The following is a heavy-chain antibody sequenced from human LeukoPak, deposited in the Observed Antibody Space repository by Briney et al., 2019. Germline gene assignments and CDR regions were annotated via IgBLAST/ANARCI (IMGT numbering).Heavy chain of an antibody. J-gene: IGHJ4*02. Sequence: GGSLRLSCAASGFTFSSYSMNWVRQAPGKGLEWVSAISGSGGSTYYTDSVKGRFIISRDNSKNTLYLQMNSLRVEDTAVYYCAKPWYYDSSGYDYWGQGTLVTVSS. D-gene: IGHD3-22*01. V-gene: IGHV3-23*01. CDR2: ISGSGGST. CDR1: GFTFSSYS. CDR3: AKPWYYDSSGYDY.